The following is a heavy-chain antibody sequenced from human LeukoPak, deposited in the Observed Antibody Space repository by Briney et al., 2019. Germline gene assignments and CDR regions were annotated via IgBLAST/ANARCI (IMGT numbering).Heavy chain of an antibody. CDR3: AREEPLSIFGVVTQPNWFDP. D-gene: IGHD3-3*01. CDR1: GYTFTSYG. V-gene: IGHV1-18*01. Sequence: GASXKVSCKASGYTFTSYGISWVRQAPGQGVERMGWISAYNGNTNYAQKLQGRVTITTDTSTSTAYMELRSLRSDDTAVYYCAREEPLSIFGVVTQPNWFDPWGQGTLVTVSS. CDR2: ISAYNGNT. J-gene: IGHJ5*02.